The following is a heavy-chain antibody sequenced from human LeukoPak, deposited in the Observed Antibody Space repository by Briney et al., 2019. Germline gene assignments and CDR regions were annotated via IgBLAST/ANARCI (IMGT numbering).Heavy chain of an antibody. CDR2: INHSGST. V-gene: IGHV4-34*01. CDR3: ARDCSGSSCYGAFDI. J-gene: IGHJ3*02. Sequence: SETLSLTCAVYGGSFSGYYWSWIRQPPGKGLEWIGEINHSGSTYYNPSLKSRITISVDTSENRFSLKLSSVTATDTAVYYCARDCSGSSCYGAFDIWGQGTMVTVSS. CDR1: GGSFSGYY. D-gene: IGHD2-15*01.